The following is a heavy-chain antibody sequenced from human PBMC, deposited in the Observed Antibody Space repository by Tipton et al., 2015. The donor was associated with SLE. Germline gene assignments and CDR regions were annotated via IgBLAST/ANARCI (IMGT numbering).Heavy chain of an antibody. CDR2: ISGSGAST. CDR3: AKDGSGWPEYFQH. CDR1: GFTFNSYA. J-gene: IGHJ1*01. D-gene: IGHD6-19*01. V-gene: IGHV3-23*01. Sequence: GSLRLSCAASGFTFNSYAMNWVRQAPGKGLEWVSAISGSGASTYYADSVKGRFTISRDNSKNTLYLQMNSLRAEDTAVYYCAKDGSGWPEYFQHWGQGTLVTVSS.